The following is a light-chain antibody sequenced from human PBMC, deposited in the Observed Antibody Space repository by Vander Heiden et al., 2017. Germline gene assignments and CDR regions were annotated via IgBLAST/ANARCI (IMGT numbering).Light chain of an antibody. Sequence: EIVLTQSTATLSLSPGERATISRGASKSGSSYLAWYQQKPGQAPSLLIFDASNRATGIPARFSGSGSGTDFTLTISSLEPEDFAVYYCQQRSNWPPKWTFGQGTKVEIK. V-gene: IGKV3-11*01. CDR1: KSGSSY. J-gene: IGKJ1*01. CDR2: DAS. CDR3: QQRSNWPPKWT.